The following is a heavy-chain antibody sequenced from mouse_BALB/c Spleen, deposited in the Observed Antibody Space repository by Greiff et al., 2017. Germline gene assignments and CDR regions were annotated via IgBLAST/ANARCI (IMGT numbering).Heavy chain of an antibody. J-gene: IGHJ2*01. CDR2: ISTYYGDA. CDR1: GYTFTDYA. Sequence: VQLQESGAELVRPGVSVKISCKGSGYTFTDYAMHWVKQSHAKSLEWIGVISTYYGDASYNQKFKGKATMTVDKSSSTAYMELARLTSEDSAIYYCARDLRGYFDYWGQGTTLTVSS. D-gene: IGHD1-1*01. V-gene: IGHV1S137*01. CDR3: ARDLRGYFDY.